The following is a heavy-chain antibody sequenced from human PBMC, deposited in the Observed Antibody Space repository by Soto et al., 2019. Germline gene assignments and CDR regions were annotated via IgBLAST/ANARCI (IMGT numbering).Heavy chain of an antibody. CDR1: ARSVSDYC. D-gene: IGHD2-21*01. J-gene: IGHJ6*03. CDR3: ARGGISHWAYFYYMDV. CDR2: INHLGSI. Sequence: PPAALSLAYMYSARSVSDYCWIPMRQPAGLALEWIGEINHLGSINYNPSLKSRVTMSVDTSKNQFSLTLNSVTAADTATYYCARGGISHWAYFYYMDVWDRGTTVT. V-gene: IGHV4-34*01.